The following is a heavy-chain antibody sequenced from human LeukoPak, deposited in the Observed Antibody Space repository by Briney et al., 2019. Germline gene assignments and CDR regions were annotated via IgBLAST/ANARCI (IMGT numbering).Heavy chain of an antibody. D-gene: IGHD3-3*01. J-gene: IGHJ4*02. CDR1: GFTFSSYG. CDR2: IWYDGSNK. Sequence: PGGSLRLSCAASGFTFSSYGMHWVRQAPGKGLEWVAVIWYDGSNKYYADSVKGRFTISRDNSKNTLYLQMNSLRAEDTAVYYCARSDDFWSGYTDYWGQGTLVTVPS. V-gene: IGHV3-33*01. CDR3: ARSDDFWSGYTDY.